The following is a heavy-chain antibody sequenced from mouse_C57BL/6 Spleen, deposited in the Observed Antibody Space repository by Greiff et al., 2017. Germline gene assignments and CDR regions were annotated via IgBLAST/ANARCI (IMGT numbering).Heavy chain of an antibody. V-gene: IGHV1-50*01. CDR2: IDPSDSYT. D-gene: IGHD3-2*02. J-gene: IGHJ2*01. CDR1: GYTFTSYW. CDR3: ARSETAQATFDD. Sequence: QVQLQQPGAELVKPGASVKLSCKASGYTFTSYWMQWVKQRPGQGLEWIGEIDPSDSYTNYNQKFKGKATLTVDTSSSTAYMQLSSLTAEDSAVDYCARSETAQATFDDWGQGTTLTVSS.